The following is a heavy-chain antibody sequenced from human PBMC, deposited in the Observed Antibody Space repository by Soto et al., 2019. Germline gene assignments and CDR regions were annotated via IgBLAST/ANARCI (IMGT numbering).Heavy chain of an antibody. CDR3: AKDGGYAYYDSSGYYFGY. CDR2: ISGSGGST. CDR1: GFTFSSYA. J-gene: IGHJ4*01. V-gene: IGHV3-23*01. D-gene: IGHD3-22*01. Sequence: EVQLLESGGGLVQPGGSLRLSCAASGFTFSSYAMSWVRQAPGKGLEWVSAISGSGGSTYYADSVKGRFTISRDNSKHTLYLQMNSLRAEDTAVYYCAKDGGYAYYDSSGYYFGYWGHGTLVTVSS.